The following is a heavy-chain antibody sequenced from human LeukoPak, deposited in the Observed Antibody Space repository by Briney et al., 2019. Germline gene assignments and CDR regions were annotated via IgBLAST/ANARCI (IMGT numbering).Heavy chain of an antibody. CDR3: ARLPRYDFWS. Sequence: SETLSLTCTVTGDPLRNYYWSWIRQPPGKGLEWMAYISYTGSTKYNPSLKSRVIISVDTSKNQFSLRLSSVTAADTAVYYCARLPRYDFWSWGQGTLVTVSS. CDR1: GDPLRNYY. V-gene: IGHV4-59*01. D-gene: IGHD3-3*01. J-gene: IGHJ4*02. CDR2: ISYTGST.